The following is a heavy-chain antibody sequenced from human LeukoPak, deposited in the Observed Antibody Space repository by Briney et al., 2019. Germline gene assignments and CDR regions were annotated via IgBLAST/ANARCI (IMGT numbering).Heavy chain of an antibody. CDR1: GFTFDDYA. CDR3: ARDPVDTAMDHAFDI. Sequence: GGSLRLSCAASGFTFDDYAMHWVRQAPGKGLEWVSGISWNSGSIGYADSVKGRFTISRDNAKNSLYLQMNSLRAEDTAVYYCARDPVDTAMDHAFDIWGQGTMVTVSS. V-gene: IGHV3-9*01. D-gene: IGHD5-18*01. CDR2: ISWNSGSI. J-gene: IGHJ3*02.